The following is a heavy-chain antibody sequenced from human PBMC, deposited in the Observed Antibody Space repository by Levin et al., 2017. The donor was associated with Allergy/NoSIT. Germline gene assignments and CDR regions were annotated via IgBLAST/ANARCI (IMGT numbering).Heavy chain of an antibody. J-gene: IGHJ4*02. CDR3: ATSTPEGDFGS. V-gene: IGHV3-23*01. CDR1: GFTFSNYA. CDR2: ISGSGGTT. D-gene: IGHD1-14*01. Sequence: GESLKISCAASGFTFSNYAVSWVRQAPGKGLEWVSVISGSGGTTYYGDSVKGRFTISRDNSKNTLYLQMNSLRVEDTAVYYCATSTPEGDFGSWGQGTPVTVSS.